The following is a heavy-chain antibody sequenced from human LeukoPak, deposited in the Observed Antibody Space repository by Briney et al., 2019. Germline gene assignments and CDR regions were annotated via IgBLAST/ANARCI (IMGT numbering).Heavy chain of an antibody. D-gene: IGHD1-26*01. CDR1: GFTFVNYS. Sequence: GGSLRLSCTASGFTFVNYSMNWVRQAPGKGLEWVGFIRSKAYGGTTEYAASVKGRFTISRDDSKSIAYLQMNSLKTEDTAVYYCTRGALVGATTCFDYWGQGTLVTVSS. J-gene: IGHJ4*02. CDR2: IRSKAYGGTT. V-gene: IGHV3-49*04. CDR3: TRGALVGATTCFDY.